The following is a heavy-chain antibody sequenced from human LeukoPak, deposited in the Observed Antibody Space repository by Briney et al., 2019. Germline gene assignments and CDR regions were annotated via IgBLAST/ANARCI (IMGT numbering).Heavy chain of an antibody. J-gene: IGHJ6*02. CDR1: GFTFSSYA. V-gene: IGHV3-48*01. Sequence: GGSLRLSCAASGFTFSSYAMNWVRQAPGKGLEWVSYISSSSSTIYYADSVKGRFTISRDNAKNSLYLQMNSLRAEDTAVYYCARDQQGITIFGVRSSNRNYGMDVWGQGTTVTVSS. D-gene: IGHD3-3*01. CDR3: ARDQQGITIFGVRSSNRNYGMDV. CDR2: ISSSSSTI.